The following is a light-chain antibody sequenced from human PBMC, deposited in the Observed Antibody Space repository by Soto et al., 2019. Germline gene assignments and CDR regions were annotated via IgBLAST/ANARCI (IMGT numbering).Light chain of an antibody. V-gene: IGLV2-14*01. CDR1: SSDVGGYNY. CDR3: SSYTSSSNQV. Sequence: QSALTQPASVSGSPGQSITISCTGTSSDVGGYNYVSWYQQHPGKAPKLMIYDVSNRPSGVSNRFSGSKSGNTASLTISGLQAEAEADYYCSSYTSSSNQVFGGGTKLTVL. CDR2: DVS. J-gene: IGLJ2*01.